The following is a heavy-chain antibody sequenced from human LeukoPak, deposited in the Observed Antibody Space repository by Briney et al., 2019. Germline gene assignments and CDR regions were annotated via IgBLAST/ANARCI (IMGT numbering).Heavy chain of an antibody. V-gene: IGHV4-4*07. D-gene: IGHD3-10*01. J-gene: IGHJ5*02. CDR3: ARDSFYFGSGTFGWFDP. CDR1: GGSISFWY. CDR2: MYVNGST. Sequence: PSETLSLTCSVAGGSISFWYWSWIRQPAGKGLEGIGHMYVNGSTNYNPSLKSRVTLSIEKSKNQFSLKLNSVTAADTAVYYCARDSFYFGSGTFGWFDPWGQGTRVTVSS.